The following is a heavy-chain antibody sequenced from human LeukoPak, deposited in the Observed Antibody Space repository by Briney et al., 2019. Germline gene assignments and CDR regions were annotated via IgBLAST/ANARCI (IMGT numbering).Heavy chain of an antibody. V-gene: IGHV4-34*01. CDR3: ARRNTYSSKTIDP. J-gene: IGHJ5*02. Sequence: SETLSLTCAVHGGSFSGYFWSWIRQPPGEVLEWIGEINHSGVTNYNPSLKSRVTISLDTSKNQFSLNLSSVTAADTAVYYCARRNTYSSKTIDPWGQGTLVTVSS. CDR2: INHSGVT. D-gene: IGHD6-19*01. CDR1: GGSFSGYF.